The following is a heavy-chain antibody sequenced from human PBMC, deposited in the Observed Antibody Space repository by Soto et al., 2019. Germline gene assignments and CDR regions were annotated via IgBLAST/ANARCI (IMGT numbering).Heavy chain of an antibody. CDR3: ASAVEDGSGYYCYYGMGG. Sequence: ASVKVSCKASGYTFTSYAMHWVRQAPGQRLEWMGWINAGNGNTKYSQKFQGRVTITRDTSACTAYMELSSLRSEDTAVHYCASAVEDGSGYYCYYGMGGWGQGTTVTVSS. CDR2: INAGNGNT. D-gene: IGHD3-22*01. J-gene: IGHJ6*02. V-gene: IGHV1-3*01. CDR1: GYTFTSYA.